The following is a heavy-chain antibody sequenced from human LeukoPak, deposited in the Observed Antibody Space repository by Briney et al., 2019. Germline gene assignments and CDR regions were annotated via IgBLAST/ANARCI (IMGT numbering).Heavy chain of an antibody. Sequence: SETLSLTCTVSGGSTSSYYWSWIRQPPGKGLEWIGYIYYSGSTNYNPSLKSRVTISVDTSKNQFSLKLSSVTAADTAVYYCARVRYYDILTGYRNNWFDPWGQGTLVTVSS. CDR2: IYYSGST. J-gene: IGHJ5*02. V-gene: IGHV4-59*12. CDR3: ARVRYYDILTGYRNNWFDP. D-gene: IGHD3-9*01. CDR1: GGSTSSYY.